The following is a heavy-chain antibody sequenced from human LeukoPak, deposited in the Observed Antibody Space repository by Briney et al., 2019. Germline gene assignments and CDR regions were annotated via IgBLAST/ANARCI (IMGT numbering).Heavy chain of an antibody. CDR1: GFTFSSHG. Sequence: GGSLRLSCAASGFTFSSHGMNWVRQAPGKGLEWVSGISPSGGITYYTDSVKGRFTISRDNSKNTVSLQVNSLRGEDTAVYYCTTELDIRPNHYWGQGTLVTVSS. J-gene: IGHJ4*02. D-gene: IGHD3-22*01. V-gene: IGHV3-23*01. CDR3: TTELDIRPNHY. CDR2: ISPSGGIT.